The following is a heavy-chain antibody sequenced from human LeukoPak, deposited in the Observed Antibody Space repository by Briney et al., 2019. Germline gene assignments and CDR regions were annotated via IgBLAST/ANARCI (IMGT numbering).Heavy chain of an antibody. V-gene: IGHV4-59*08. CDR1: GGSFSGYY. J-gene: IGHJ3*02. D-gene: IGHD4-17*01. Sequence: SETLSLTCAVYGGSFSGYYWSWIRQPPGKGLEWIGYIYYSGSTNYNPSLKSRVTISVDTSKNQFSLKLSSVTAADTAVYYCARPTDNYGDYDAFDIWGQGTMVTVSS. CDR2: IYYSGST. CDR3: ARPTDNYGDYDAFDI.